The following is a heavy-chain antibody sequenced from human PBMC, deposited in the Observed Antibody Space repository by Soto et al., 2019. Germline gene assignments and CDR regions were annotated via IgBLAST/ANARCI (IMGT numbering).Heavy chain of an antibody. CDR2: TYYRSKWYN. D-gene: IGHD5-18*01. V-gene: IGHV6-1*01. Sequence: SQTLSLTCAISGDSVSSNSAAWNWIRQSPSRGLEWLGRTYYRSKWYNDYAVSVKSRITINPDTSKNQFSLQLNSVTPEDTAVYYCARDGAMIQQLYYHYGMDVWGQGTTVTVSS. CDR1: GDSVSSNSAA. CDR3: ARDGAMIQQLYYHYGMDV. J-gene: IGHJ6*02.